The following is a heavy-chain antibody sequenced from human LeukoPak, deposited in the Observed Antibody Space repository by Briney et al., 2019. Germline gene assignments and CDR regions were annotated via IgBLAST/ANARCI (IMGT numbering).Heavy chain of an antibody. CDR3: ARGGNYWPQWWFDP. CDR1: GGSISTYY. Sequence: SQTLSLTCTVSGGSISTYYWSWIRQPPGKGLEWIGYIYYTGSTSYNPSLKSRVTMSLDASKNQFSLELNSVTPADTAVYYCARGGNYWPQWWFDPWGRGTLVSVSS. D-gene: IGHD1-26*01. J-gene: IGHJ5*02. V-gene: IGHV4-59*01. CDR2: IYYTGST.